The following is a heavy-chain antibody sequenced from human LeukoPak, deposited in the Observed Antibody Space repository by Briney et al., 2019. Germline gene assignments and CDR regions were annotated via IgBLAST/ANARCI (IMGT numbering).Heavy chain of an antibody. D-gene: IGHD2-15*01. CDR2: IYYDGST. CDR3: ARYSSSSMNAWPE. CDR1: GGSIDVYY. Sequence: SETLSLTCTVSGGSIDVYYWSWIRQPPGKGLVWIGYIYYDGSTNCNPSLRSRVTMSVDTSKNQFSLNLSSVTAADAAVYYCARYSSSSMNAWPEWGQGTLVTVSS. V-gene: IGHV4-59*01. J-gene: IGHJ4*02.